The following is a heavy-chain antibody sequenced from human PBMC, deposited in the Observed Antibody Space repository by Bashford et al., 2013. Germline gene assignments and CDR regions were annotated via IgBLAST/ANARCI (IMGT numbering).Heavy chain of an antibody. CDR3: AGPSGDQNSYGMDV. V-gene: IGHV4-31*03. Sequence: RPLLYSSETLSLTCTVSGGSISSGGYYWSWIRQHPGKGLEWIGYIYYSGSTYYNPSLKSRVTISVDTSKNQFSLKLSSVTAADTAVYYCAGPSGDQNSYGMDVWGQGTTVTVSS. D-gene: IGHD4-17*01. CDR2: IYYSGST. J-gene: IGHJ6*02. CDR1: GGSISSGGYY.